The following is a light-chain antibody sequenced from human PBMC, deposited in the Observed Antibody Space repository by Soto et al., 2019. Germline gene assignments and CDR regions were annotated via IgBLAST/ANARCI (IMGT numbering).Light chain of an antibody. CDR3: QKYNSAPWT. CDR2: AAS. V-gene: IGKV1-27*01. CDR1: QGISNY. Sequence: DIQMTQSPSSLSASVGDRVTITCRASQGISNYLAWYQQKPGKVPKLLIFAASTLQSGVPSRFSGSGSGTDFTLSISSLQPEDVATYYCQKYNSAPWTFSQGTKVEIK. J-gene: IGKJ1*01.